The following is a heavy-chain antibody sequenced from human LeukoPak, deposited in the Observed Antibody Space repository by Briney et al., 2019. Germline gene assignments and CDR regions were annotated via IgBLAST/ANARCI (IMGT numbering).Heavy chain of an antibody. CDR1: GFNFSTYS. Sequence: GGSVRLSCAASGFNFSTYSMNWVRQAPGKGLEWVANIKQDGSEKYYVDSVKGRFSISRDNAKNSLYLQMNSLRAEDTAVYYCARGDKQLGVYYYYYMDVWGKGTTVTVSS. V-gene: IGHV3-7*01. J-gene: IGHJ6*03. D-gene: IGHD6-6*01. CDR2: IKQDGSEK. CDR3: ARGDKQLGVYYYYYMDV.